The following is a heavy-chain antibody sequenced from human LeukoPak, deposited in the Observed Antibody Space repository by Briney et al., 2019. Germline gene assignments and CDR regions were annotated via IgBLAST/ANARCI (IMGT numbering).Heavy chain of an antibody. CDR3: ERQSCNGGSCYLFDY. V-gene: IGHV4-59*08. J-gene: IGHJ4*02. Sequence: TSETLSLTCTVSGGSISSYHWSWIRQPPGKGLEWIGYIYYSGSTNYNPSLKSRVTISVDTSKNQFSLKLSSVTAADTAAYYCERQSCNGGSCYLFDYWGQGSLVTVSS. CDR2: IYYSGST. D-gene: IGHD2-15*01. CDR1: GGSISSYH.